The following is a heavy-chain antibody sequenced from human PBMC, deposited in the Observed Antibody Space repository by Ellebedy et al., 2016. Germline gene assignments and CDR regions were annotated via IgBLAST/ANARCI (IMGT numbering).Heavy chain of an antibody. V-gene: IGHV4-39*07. CDR2: FSYSGST. CDR1: GGSITSSSYY. J-gene: IGHJ5*02. D-gene: IGHD2-2*01. CDR3: AREDIVVVPAAMILPNWFDP. Sequence: SETLSLXXAVSGGSITSSSYYWGWIRQPPGKGLEWIGSFSYSGSTYYNPSLKSRVTISVDTSKNQFSLKLSSVTAADTAVYYCAREDIVVVPAAMILPNWFDPWGQGTQVTISS.